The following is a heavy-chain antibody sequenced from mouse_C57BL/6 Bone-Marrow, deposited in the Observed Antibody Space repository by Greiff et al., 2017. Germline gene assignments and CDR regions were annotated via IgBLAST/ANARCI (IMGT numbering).Heavy chain of an antibody. J-gene: IGHJ4*01. CDR3: ARENLFHYYYAMDY. CDR1: GYLFTDYN. Sequence: VQLQQSGPELVKPGASVKISCKASGYLFTDYNMNWVKQSNGKSLEWIGVINPNYGTTSYNQKFKGKATLTVDQSSSTAYMQLNSLTSEDSAVYYCARENLFHYYYAMDYWGQGTSVTVSS. CDR2: INPNYGTT. D-gene: IGHD1-1*01. V-gene: IGHV1-39*01.